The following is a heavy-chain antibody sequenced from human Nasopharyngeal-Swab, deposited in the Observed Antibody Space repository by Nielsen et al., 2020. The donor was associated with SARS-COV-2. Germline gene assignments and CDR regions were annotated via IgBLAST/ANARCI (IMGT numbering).Heavy chain of an antibody. J-gene: IGHJ4*02. CDR3: AKDLGVESPLWFDY. CDR2: IDHSGYVT. V-gene: IGHV3-23*01. Sequence: GESLKISCEGSGFTFSSYAMSWVRQAPGKGLEWVSGIDHSGYVTYYAESVKGRFPISRDNSKNMLYLQMSSLRAEDTAIYYCAKDLGVESPLWFDYWGQGTLLTVSS. CDR1: GFTFSSYA. D-gene: IGHD4-23*01.